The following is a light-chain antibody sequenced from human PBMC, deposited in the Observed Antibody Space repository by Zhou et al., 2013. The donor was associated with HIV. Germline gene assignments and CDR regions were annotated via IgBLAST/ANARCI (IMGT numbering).Light chain of an antibody. J-gene: IGKJ1*01. CDR2: GAS. CDR3: QQYNNWWT. V-gene: IGKV3D-15*01. Sequence: EVVMTQSPGTLSLSPGERATLSCRASQTVRSNYLAWYQQRSGQAPRLLIYGASIRATAIPARFSGSGSGTEFTLTISSLQSEDVALYYCQQYNNWWTFGQGTKVEIK. CDR1: QTVRSN.